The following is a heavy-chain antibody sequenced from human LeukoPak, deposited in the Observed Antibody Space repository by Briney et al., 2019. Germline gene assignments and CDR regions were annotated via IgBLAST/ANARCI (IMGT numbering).Heavy chain of an antibody. CDR1: GGSISSYY. CDR2: IYYSGST. CDR3: ARGYCSGGSCYAVDY. J-gene: IGHJ4*02. V-gene: IGHV4-59*01. D-gene: IGHD2-15*01. Sequence: SETLSLTRTVSGGSISSYYWSWIRQPPGKGLEWIGYIYYSGSTNYNPSLKSRVTISVDTSKNQFSLKLSSVTAADTAVYYCARGYCSGGSCYAVDYWGQGTLVTVSS.